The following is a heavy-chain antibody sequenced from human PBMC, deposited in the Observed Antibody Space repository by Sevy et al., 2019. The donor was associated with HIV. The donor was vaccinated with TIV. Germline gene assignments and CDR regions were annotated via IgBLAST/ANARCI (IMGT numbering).Heavy chain of an antibody. J-gene: IGHJ6*02. D-gene: IGHD3-10*01. V-gene: IGHV4-59*11. Sequence: SETLSPTCTVSGVSISTHSWSWIRQPPGKGLEYIGYIYYNGNANYNPSFQSRVTISGDTSMNQLSLKLTSVTAADTAVYYCARDMDNFYGMDVWGQGTTVTVSS. CDR2: IYYNGNA. CDR1: GVSISTHS. CDR3: ARDMDNFYGMDV.